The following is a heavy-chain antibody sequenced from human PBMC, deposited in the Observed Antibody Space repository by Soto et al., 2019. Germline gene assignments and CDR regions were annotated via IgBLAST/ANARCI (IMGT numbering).Heavy chain of an antibody. CDR3: ARTHTP. Sequence: ASETLSLTCTVSGCSIITGTYYWGWIRQPPGKGLEWIGTISYSGSTYYNPSLKSRVTISVDRSKNQFSLKLSSVTAADTAVYYCARTHTPCGQGTLVTVSS. CDR1: GCSIITGTYY. J-gene: IGHJ5*02. V-gene: IGHV4-39*07. CDR2: ISYSGST.